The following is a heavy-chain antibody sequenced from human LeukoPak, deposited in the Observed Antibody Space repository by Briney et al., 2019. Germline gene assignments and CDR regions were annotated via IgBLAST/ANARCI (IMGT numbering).Heavy chain of an antibody. CDR3: ARDPGGSYPGEFDY. CDR2: LSAYNGNT. D-gene: IGHD1-26*01. V-gene: IGHV1-18*01. Sequence: ASVKVSCKASGYTFTSYGISWVRQAPGQGLEWMGWLSAYNGNTNYAQKFQGRVTITADKSTSTAYMELSSLRSEDTAVYYCARDPGGSYPGEFDYWGQGTLVTVSS. CDR1: GYTFTSYG. J-gene: IGHJ4*02.